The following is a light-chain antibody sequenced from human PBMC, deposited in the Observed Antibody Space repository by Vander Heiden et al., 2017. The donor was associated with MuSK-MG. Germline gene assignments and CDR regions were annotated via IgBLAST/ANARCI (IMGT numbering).Light chain of an antibody. CDR1: QSVRSSF. Sequence: EIVLTQSPGTLSLSPGERATLSCRASQSVRSSFLAWYQHKPGQAPRLLIYGRGSGTDFTLTSSRREAEDFAVYYGQQDGSSLTFGQGTKLEI. V-gene: IGKV3-20*01. J-gene: IGKJ2*01. CDR3: QQDGSSLT.